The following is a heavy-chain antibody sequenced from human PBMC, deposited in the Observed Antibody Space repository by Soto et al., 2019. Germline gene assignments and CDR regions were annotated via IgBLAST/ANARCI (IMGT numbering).Heavy chain of an antibody. CDR2: ISNAGSGSI. V-gene: IGHV1-3*01. D-gene: IGHD3-22*01. CDR3: ARESDHYQDFFQN. J-gene: IGHJ4*02. Sequence: VHLVQSGAEVKKPGASVKVSCKTSGYPFPSFEIHWIRQAHGQRPEWMGGISNAGSGSIKYSQRFQDRLTISGAKRATTVYMTLSRLTSADPAIYYCARESDHYQDFFQNWCQGSLVTVSA. CDR1: GYPFPSFE.